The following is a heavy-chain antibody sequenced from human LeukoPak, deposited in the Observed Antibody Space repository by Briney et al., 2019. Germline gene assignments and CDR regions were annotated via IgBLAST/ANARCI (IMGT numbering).Heavy chain of an antibody. V-gene: IGHV1-2*06. CDR1: GYTFTGYY. CDR2: INPNSGGT. J-gene: IGHJ3*02. D-gene: IGHD1-26*01. CDR3: ARSMGARGDAFDI. Sequence: ASVKVSCKASGYTFTGYYMHWVRQAPGQGLEWMGRINPNSGGTNYAQKFQGRVTMTRDTSISTAYMELSRLRSDDTAVYYCARSMGARGDAFDIWGQGTMVTASS.